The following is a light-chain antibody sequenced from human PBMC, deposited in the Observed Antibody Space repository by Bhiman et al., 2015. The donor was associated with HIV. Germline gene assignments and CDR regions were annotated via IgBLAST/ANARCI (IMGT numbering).Light chain of an antibody. CDR1: KLGEQY. V-gene: IGLV3-1*01. CDR2: YDT. Sequence: YELTQPPSVSVYPGQTASITCSGDKLGEQYVCWYQQKSGQAPLLVIYYDTDRPSGIPERFSGSNSGNAATLTISRVEVGDEADYYCQVWDNDGDPVIFGGGSKLTVL. J-gene: IGLJ2*01. CDR3: QVWDNDGDPVI.